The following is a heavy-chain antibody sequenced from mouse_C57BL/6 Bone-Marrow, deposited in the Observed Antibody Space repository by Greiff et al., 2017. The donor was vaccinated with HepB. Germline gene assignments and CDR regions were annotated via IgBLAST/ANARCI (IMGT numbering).Heavy chain of an antibody. D-gene: IGHD2-2*01. V-gene: IGHV14-2*01. J-gene: IGHJ3*01. CDR1: GFNIKDYY. CDR3: ARGAFYYGYDGFAY. Sequence: VQLKQSGAELVKPGASVKLSCTASGFNIKDYYMHWVKQRTEQGLEWIGRIDPEDGETKDAPKFQGKATITADTSSNTAYLQLSSLTSEDTAVYYCARGAFYYGYDGFAYWGQGTLVTVSA. CDR2: IDPEDGET.